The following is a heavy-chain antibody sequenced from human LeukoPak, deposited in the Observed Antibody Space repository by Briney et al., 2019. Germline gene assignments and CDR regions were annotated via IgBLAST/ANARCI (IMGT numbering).Heavy chain of an antibody. Sequence: GGSLRLSCAASGFTFSSYWMHWVRQAPGKGLVWVSRINSDGSSTSYADSVKGRFTISRDNAKNTLYLQMNSLRAEDTAVYYCAREEGQWLVGYYYGMDVWGQGTTVTVSS. CDR3: AREEGQWLVGYYYGMDV. V-gene: IGHV3-74*01. D-gene: IGHD6-19*01. J-gene: IGHJ6*02. CDR2: INSDGSST. CDR1: GFTFSSYW.